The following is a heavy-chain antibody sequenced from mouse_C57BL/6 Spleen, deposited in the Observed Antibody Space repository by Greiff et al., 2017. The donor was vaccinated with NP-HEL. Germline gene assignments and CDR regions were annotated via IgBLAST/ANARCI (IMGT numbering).Heavy chain of an antibody. J-gene: IGHJ4*01. CDR2: ILPGSGST. CDR1: GYTFTGYW. V-gene: IGHV1-9*01. D-gene: IGHD2-4*01. CDR3: ARCGYYDYDRTGYAMDY. Sequence: QVQLKESGAELMKPGASVKLSCKATGYTFTGYWIEWVKQRPGHGLEWIGEILPGSGSTNYNEKFKGKATFTADTSSNTAYMQLSSLTTEDSAIYYCARCGYYDYDRTGYAMDYWGQGTSVTVSS.